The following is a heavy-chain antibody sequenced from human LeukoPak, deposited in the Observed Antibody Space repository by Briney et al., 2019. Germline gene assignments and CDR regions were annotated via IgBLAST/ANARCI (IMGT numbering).Heavy chain of an antibody. V-gene: IGHV1-18*01. Sequence: ASVKVSCKTSGYIFTNYGVSWVRQAPGQRLEWMGWINVYNGHTIYAQEFQGRVTLTTDTSTSTAHMDLRSLRSDDTAVYYCVRDSDHAPDYWGQGTLVTVSS. CDR1: GYIFTNYG. J-gene: IGHJ4*02. CDR2: INVYNGHT. D-gene: IGHD3-10*01. CDR3: VRDSDHAPDY.